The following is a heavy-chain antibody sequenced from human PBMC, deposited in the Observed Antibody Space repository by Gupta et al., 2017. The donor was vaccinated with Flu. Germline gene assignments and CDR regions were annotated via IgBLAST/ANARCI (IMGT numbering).Heavy chain of an antibody. CDR2: IYTSGST. CDR1: GGSISSGSYY. J-gene: IGHJ5*02. D-gene: IGHD2-15*01. V-gene: IGHV4-61*02. CDR3: ERGIVVGDAATMTNWFDT. Sequence: QVQLQESGPGLVKPSQTLSLTCTVSGGSISSGSYYWSWIRQPAGKGLEWIGRIYTSGSTNYNHSRKSRGTISVDTSKKQVARKLRSVTAADPEVFDGERGIVVGDAATMTNWFDTGGQGTLVTVSS.